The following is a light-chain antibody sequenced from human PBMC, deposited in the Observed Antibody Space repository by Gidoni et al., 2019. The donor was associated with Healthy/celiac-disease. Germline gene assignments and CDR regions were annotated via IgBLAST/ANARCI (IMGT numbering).Light chain of an antibody. Sequence: IVFTQSPATLSLSPGKRATLSVRANQSVSSYLAWYQQKPGQAPRLLIYDASNSATCIPARLSGSGSGADFTITISSREPEDFAVDYCQQRGNWPPLTFGGGTKVEIK. V-gene: IGKV3-11*01. CDR2: DAS. CDR1: QSVSSY. J-gene: IGKJ4*01. CDR3: QQRGNWPPLT.